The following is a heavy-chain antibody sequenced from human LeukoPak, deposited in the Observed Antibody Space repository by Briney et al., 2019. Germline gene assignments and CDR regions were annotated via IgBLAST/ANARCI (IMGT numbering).Heavy chain of an antibody. CDR3: ASSPAAGYYYYYMDV. J-gene: IGHJ6*03. V-gene: IGHV4-61*02. Sequence: SETLSLTCTVSGGSISSGSYYWSWIRQPAGKGLEWIGRIYTIGSTNYNPSLKSRVTISVDTSKNQFSLKLSSVTAADTAVYYCASSPAAGYYYYYMDVWGKGTTVTISS. D-gene: IGHD6-13*01. CDR2: IYTIGST. CDR1: GGSISSGSYY.